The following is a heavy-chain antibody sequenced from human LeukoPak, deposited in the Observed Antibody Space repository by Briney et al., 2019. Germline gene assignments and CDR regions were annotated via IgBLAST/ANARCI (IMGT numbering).Heavy chain of an antibody. Sequence: GGSLRLSCAASGFTFSSYAMSWVRQAPGKGLEWDSAISGSGGSTYYADSVKGRFTISRDNSKNTLYLQMNSLRAEDTAVYYCAKDESGGYYYVAAFDIWGQGTMVTVSS. CDR1: GFTFSSYA. CDR3: AKDESGGYYYVAAFDI. CDR2: ISGSGGST. V-gene: IGHV3-23*01. D-gene: IGHD3-22*01. J-gene: IGHJ3*02.